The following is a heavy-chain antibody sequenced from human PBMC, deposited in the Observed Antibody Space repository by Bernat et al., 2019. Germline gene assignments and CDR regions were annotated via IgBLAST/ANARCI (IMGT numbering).Heavy chain of an antibody. D-gene: IGHD3-10*01. V-gene: IGHV1-2*04. CDR2: INPNSGGT. CDR1: GYTFTGYY. Sequence: QVQLVQSGAEVMKPGASVKVSCKASGYTFTGYYMHWVRQAPGQGLEWMGWINPNSGGTNYAQKFQGWGTMTRDTSISTAYMELSRLRSDDTAVYYWARDKGFGEFSRGATFDYWGQGTLVTVSS. CDR3: ARDKGFGEFSRGATFDY. J-gene: IGHJ4*02.